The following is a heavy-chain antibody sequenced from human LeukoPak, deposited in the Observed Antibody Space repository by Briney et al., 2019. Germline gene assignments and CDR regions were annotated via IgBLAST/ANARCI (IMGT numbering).Heavy chain of an antibody. CDR1: GGSISSSSYY. J-gene: IGHJ4*02. D-gene: IGHD3-10*01. V-gene: IGHV4-39*01. CDR2: IYYSGST. Sequence: PSEALSLTCTVPGGSISSSSYYWGWIRQPPGKGLEWIGSIYYSGSTYYNPSLKSRVTISVDTSKNQFSLKLSSVTAADTAVYYCARAPLGSGSYSDYWGQGTLVTVSS. CDR3: ARAPLGSGSYSDY.